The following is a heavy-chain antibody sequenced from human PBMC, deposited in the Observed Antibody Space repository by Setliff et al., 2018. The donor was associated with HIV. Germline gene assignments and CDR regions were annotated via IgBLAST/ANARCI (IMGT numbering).Heavy chain of an antibody. CDR3: ARDSRDIVVVIAPEPEPYYYYGMDV. Sequence: SVKVSCKASGDTFNSHAISWVRQAPGQGLEWMGGIIPIFGTPNYAQKFKGRLTITADESTSTVYMELGSLRSEDTAVYYCARDSRDIVVVIAPEPEPYYYYGMDVWGEGTTVTVSS. CDR2: IIPIFGTP. V-gene: IGHV1-69*13. J-gene: IGHJ6*04. CDR1: GDTFNSHA. D-gene: IGHD2-15*01.